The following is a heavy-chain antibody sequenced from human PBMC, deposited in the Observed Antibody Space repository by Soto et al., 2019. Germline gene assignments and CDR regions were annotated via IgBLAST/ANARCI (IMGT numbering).Heavy chain of an antibody. V-gene: IGHV3-33*01. Sequence: QVQLVESGGGVVQPGRSLRLSCAASGFTFSSYGMHWVRQAPGKGLEWVAVIWYDGSNKYYADSVKGRFTISRDNSKNTLYLQMNSLRGEDTAVYYCARENYGGMECYYYGMDVWGQGTTVTVSS. CDR2: IWYDGSNK. D-gene: IGHD4-17*01. J-gene: IGHJ6*02. CDR3: ARENYGGMECYYYGMDV. CDR1: GFTFSSYG.